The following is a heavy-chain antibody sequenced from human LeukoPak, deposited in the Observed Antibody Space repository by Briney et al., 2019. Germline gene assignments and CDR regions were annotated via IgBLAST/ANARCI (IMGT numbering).Heavy chain of an antibody. CDR2: INIDGSSI. CDR1: GFNFNSYW. V-gene: IGHV3-74*01. CDR3: ATVGATSAYFDY. Sequence: GGSLRLSCAASGFNFNSYWMHWVRQAPEKGLVWVSRINIDGSSISYADSVKGRFTISRDNAKKTLDLQMNSLRAEDTAVYYCATVGATSAYFDYWGQGILVTVSS. D-gene: IGHD1-26*01. J-gene: IGHJ4*02.